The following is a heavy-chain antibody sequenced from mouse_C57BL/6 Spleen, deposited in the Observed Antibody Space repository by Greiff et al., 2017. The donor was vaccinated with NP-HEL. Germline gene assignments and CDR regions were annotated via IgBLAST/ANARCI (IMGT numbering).Heavy chain of an antibody. CDR2: IYPGDGDT. D-gene: IGHD1-3*01. CDR1: GYAFSSYW. CDR3: ARGSSGPYYYAMDY. J-gene: IGHJ4*01. V-gene: IGHV1-80*01. Sequence: VQLQQSGAELVKPGASVKFSCKASGYAFSSYWMNWVKQRPGKGLEWIGQIYPGDGDTNYNGKFKGKATLTADKSSSTAYMQLSSLTSEDSAVYFCARGSSGPYYYAMDYWGQGTSVTVSS.